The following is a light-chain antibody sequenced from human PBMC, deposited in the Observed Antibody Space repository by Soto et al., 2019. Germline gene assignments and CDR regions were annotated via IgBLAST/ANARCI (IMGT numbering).Light chain of an antibody. V-gene: IGKV3-11*01. J-gene: IGKJ3*01. CDR3: QERSNWPPGFT. CDR2: DAS. Sequence: EIVLTQSPATLSLSPGERATLSCRASQSVSSYLAWYQQKPGQAPRLLICDASNRATGIPARFSGSGSGTDFTLTISSLEPEDFAVYDCQERSNWPPGFTFGPATKVDIK. CDR1: QSVSSY.